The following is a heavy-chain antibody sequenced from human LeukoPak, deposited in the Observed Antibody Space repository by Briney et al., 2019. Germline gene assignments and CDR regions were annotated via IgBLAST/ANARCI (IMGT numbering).Heavy chain of an antibody. CDR3: ARGGVWFGDTFDY. CDR2: IYYSGST. J-gene: IGHJ4*02. D-gene: IGHD3-10*01. V-gene: IGHV4-30-4*01. Sequence: SETLSLTCTVSGGSISSGDYYWSWIRQPPGKGLEWIGYIYYSGSTYYNTSLKSRVTISVDTSKNQFSLKLSSVTAADTAVYYCARGGVWFGDTFDYWGQGTLVTVSS. CDR1: GGSISSGDYY.